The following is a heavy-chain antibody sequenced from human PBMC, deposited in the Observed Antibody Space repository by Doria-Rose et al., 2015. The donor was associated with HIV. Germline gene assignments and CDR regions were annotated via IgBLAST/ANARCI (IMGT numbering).Heavy chain of an antibody. CDR2: IFSDDES. D-gene: IGHD6-13*01. V-gene: IGHV2-26*01. J-gene: IGHJ4*02. CDR3: ARIKSSRWYHKYYFDF. Sequence: QVTLKESGPVLVKPTETLTLTCTVSGVSLSSPGMGVSWIRQPPGKALEWLANIFSDDESTYKTSLKSRHTISRGTSKSQVVLTMTDMDPVDTATYYCARIKSSRWYHKYYFDFWGQGTLVIVSA. CDR1: GVSLSSPGMG.